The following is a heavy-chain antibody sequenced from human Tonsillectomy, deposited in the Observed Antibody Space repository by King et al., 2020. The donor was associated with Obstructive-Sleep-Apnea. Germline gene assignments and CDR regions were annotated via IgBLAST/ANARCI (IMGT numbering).Heavy chain of an antibody. V-gene: IGHV3-23*04. CDR3: AATTVTLYYDY. CDR1: GYTFNKFD. Sequence: VQLVESGGGLVKPGVSLRLSCTASGYTFNKFDMPWVRQAPGKGLEWVSTINGSSGGTYYNHSVTGRFTISRDTSENTLYLQINSLRAEDTAVYFCAATTVTLYYDYWGQGTLVTVSS. D-gene: IGHD4-17*01. CDR2: INGSSGGT. J-gene: IGHJ4*02.